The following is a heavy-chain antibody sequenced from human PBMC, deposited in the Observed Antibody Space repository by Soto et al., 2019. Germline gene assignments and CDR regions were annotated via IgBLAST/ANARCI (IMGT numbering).Heavy chain of an antibody. Sequence: GSLRLSCAASGFTFSTYSMNWVRQAPGKGLEWVSYISSTSSTIYYADSVKGRFTISRDNAKNSLYLQMNSLRDEDTAVYYCARECSGGTCYGIFDTWGEGTVVTVSS. J-gene: IGHJ3*02. D-gene: IGHD2-15*01. CDR1: GFTFSTYS. CDR3: ARECSGGTCYGIFDT. CDR2: ISSTSSTI. V-gene: IGHV3-48*02.